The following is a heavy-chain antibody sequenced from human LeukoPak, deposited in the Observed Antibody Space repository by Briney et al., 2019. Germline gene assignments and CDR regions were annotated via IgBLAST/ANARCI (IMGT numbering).Heavy chain of an antibody. CDR1: GFTFSNYN. CDR2: ISNGGGYI. D-gene: IGHD4-17*01. Sequence: GGSLRLSCAASGFTFSNYNMNWVRQAPGKGLEWVSFISNGGGYIYYTDSVKGRFTISRDNAKNSLFLQMNSLRAEDTAVYFCARGETTVTPAAFDIWGQGTMVTVSS. CDR3: ARGETTVTPAAFDI. V-gene: IGHV3-21*01. J-gene: IGHJ3*02.